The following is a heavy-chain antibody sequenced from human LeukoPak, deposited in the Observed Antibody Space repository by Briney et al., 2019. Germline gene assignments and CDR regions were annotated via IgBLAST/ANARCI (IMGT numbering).Heavy chain of an antibody. CDR1: GYSFTSYG. D-gene: IGHD2-15*01. V-gene: IGHV1-18*01. Sequence: ASVKVSCKASGYSFTSYGISWVRQAPGQGLEWMGWISTYNGNTNYAQKRQGRVTMTTDTSTSTAYMELRSLRSDDTAVYYCARDSVSIVVLVAATLVDYYYGMDVLAKGPRSPSP. CDR2: ISTYNGNT. J-gene: IGHJ6*02. CDR3: ARDSVSIVVLVAATLVDYYYGMDV.